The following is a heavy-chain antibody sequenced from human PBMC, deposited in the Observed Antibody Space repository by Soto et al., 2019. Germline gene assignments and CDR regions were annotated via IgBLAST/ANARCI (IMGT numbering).Heavy chain of an antibody. V-gene: IGHV6-1*01. CDR2: TYYRSKWCN. J-gene: IGHJ6*02. Sequence: SQTLSLTCVISGDSVSINNAAWNWIRQSPSRGLEWLGRTYYRSKWCNDYAVSVKSRIDINPDTSKNQFSLQLNSVSPEDTAMYYCARESYGSGSYDGMDVWGQGTTVTV. CDR1: GDSVSINNAA. CDR3: ARESYGSGSYDGMDV. D-gene: IGHD3-10*01.